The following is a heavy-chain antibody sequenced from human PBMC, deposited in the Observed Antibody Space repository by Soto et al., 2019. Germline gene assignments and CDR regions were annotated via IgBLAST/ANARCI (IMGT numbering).Heavy chain of an antibody. CDR2: IYPGDSDT. Sequence: PGESLKISCKGSGYSFTSYWIGWVRQMPGKGLEWMGIIYPGDSDTRYSPSFQGQVTISADKSISTAYLQWSSLKASDTAMYYCARLTREYSSSYGHYYYGMDVWGQGTTVTVSS. D-gene: IGHD6-6*01. CDR3: ARLTREYSSSYGHYYYGMDV. CDR1: GYSFTSYW. V-gene: IGHV5-51*01. J-gene: IGHJ6*02.